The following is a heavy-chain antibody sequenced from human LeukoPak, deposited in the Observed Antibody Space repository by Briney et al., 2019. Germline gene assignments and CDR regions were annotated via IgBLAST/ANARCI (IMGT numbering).Heavy chain of an antibody. J-gene: IGHJ5*02. D-gene: IGHD2-2*01. CDR2: ISGSGGST. CDR1: GFTFSSYA. Sequence: GGSLRLSCAASGFTFSSYAMSWVRQAPGKGLEWVSAISGSGGSTYYADSVKGRSTISRDNSKNTLYLQMNSLRAEDTAVYYCAKTPTYCSSTSCYQTDNWFDPWGQGTLVTVSS. CDR3: AKTPTYCSSTSCYQTDNWFDP. V-gene: IGHV3-23*01.